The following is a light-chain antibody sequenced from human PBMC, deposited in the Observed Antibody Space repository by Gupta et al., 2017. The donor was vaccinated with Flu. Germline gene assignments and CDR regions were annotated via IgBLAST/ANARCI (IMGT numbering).Light chain of an antibody. J-gene: IGLJ3*02. Sequence: QSALTQPASVSGSPGQSITISCTGTSSDVAGYNYVSWFQQHPANAPKLIIYEVNNRPSGVSDRFSGSKSEKDDYLTISGLQADDEADYYCDSFTRSSTVVFGGGTKLTVL. CDR2: EVN. V-gene: IGLV2-14*01. CDR1: SSDVAGYNY. CDR3: DSFTRSSTVV.